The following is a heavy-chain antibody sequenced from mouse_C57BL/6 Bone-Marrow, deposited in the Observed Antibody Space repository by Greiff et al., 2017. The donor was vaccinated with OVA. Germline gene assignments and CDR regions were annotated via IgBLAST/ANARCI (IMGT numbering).Heavy chain of an antibody. D-gene: IGHD1-1*01. CDR2: ISSGGSYT. V-gene: IGHV5-6*02. CDR3: ARCGDYGSFFDY. CDR1: GFTFSSYG. J-gene: IGHJ2*01. Sequence: DVMLVESGGDLVKPGGSLKLSCAASGFTFSSYGMSWVRQTPDKRLEWVATISSGGSYTYYPASVKGRFTISRDNAKNTLYLQMSRLKSEDTAMYYCARCGDYGSFFDYWGQGTTLTVSS.